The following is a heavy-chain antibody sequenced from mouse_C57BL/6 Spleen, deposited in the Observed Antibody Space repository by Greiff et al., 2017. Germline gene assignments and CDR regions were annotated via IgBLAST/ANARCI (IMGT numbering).Heavy chain of an antibody. CDR1: GYTFTDYE. V-gene: IGHV1-15*01. J-gene: IGHJ4*01. CDR3: PSTLGMDY. D-gene: IGHD3-3*01. Sequence: QVQLQQPGAELVRPGASVTLSCKASGYTFTDYEMHWVKQTPVHGLEWIGAIDPETGGTAYNQKFKGKAILTADKSSSTAYMELRSLTSEDSAVYYCPSTLGMDYWGQGTSVTVSS. CDR2: IDPETGGT.